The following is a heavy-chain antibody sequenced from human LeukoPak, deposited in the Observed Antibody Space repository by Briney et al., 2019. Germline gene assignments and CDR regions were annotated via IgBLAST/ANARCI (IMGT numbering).Heavy chain of an antibody. CDR1: GYTFTSYD. CDR3: ARGYFDP. Sequence: ASVKVSCKASGYTFTSYDINWVRRAPGQGLEWMGRIIPIFGTANYAQKFQGRVTMTRDTSTSTVYMELSSLRSEDTAVYYCARGYFDPWGQGTLVTVSS. D-gene: IGHD2-2*01. CDR2: IIPIFGTA. J-gene: IGHJ5*02. V-gene: IGHV1-69*05.